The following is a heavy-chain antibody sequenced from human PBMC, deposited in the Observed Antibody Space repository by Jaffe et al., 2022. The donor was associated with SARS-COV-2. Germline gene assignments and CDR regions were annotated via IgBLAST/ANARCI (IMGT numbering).Heavy chain of an antibody. D-gene: IGHD6-19*01. CDR2: IYPGDSDT. J-gene: IGHJ3*02. CDR1: GYSFTSYW. CDR3: ARPRSSSGLTYAFDI. V-gene: IGHV5-51*01. Sequence: EVQLVQSGAEVKKPGESLKISCKGSGYSFTSYWIGWVRQMPGKGLEWMGIIYPGDSDTRYSPSFQGQVTISADKSISTAYLQWSSLKASDTAMYYCARPRSSSGLTYAFDIWGQGTMVTVSS.